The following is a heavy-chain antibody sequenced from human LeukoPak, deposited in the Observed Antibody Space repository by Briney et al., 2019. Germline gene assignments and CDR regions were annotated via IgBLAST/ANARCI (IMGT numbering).Heavy chain of an antibody. CDR1: GFTFSSYD. D-gene: IGHD7-27*01. Sequence: GRSQRLSCAASGFTFSSYDMHWVRQAPGKGLEWVSSISSSSSYFSYAASVNGRITLSRHNAKKSLYLLMTSIGAEETVVYCCARWGKNWEYVFYVWGQGKMVTVSS. CDR2: ISSSSSYF. V-gene: IGHV3-21*01. CDR3: ARWGKNWEYVFYV. J-gene: IGHJ3*01.